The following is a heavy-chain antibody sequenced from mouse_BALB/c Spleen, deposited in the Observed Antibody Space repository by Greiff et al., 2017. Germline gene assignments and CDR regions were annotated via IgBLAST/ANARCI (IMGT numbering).Heavy chain of an antibody. CDR3: ARDYGYGIDY. CDR2: ISYDGSN. V-gene: IGHV3-6*02. CDR1: GYSITSGYY. Sequence: VQLKESGPGLVKPSQSLSLTCSVTGYSITSGYYWNWIRQFPGNTLEWMGYISYDGSNNYNPSLKNRISITRDTSKNQFFLKLNSVTTEDTATYYCARDYGYGIDYWGQGTTLTVSS. D-gene: IGHD1-2*01. J-gene: IGHJ2*01.